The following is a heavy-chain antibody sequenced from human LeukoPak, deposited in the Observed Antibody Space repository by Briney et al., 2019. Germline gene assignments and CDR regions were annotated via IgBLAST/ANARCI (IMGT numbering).Heavy chain of an antibody. CDR2: IIPIFGTA. CDR3: TRDCRDGYNVEYFDY. V-gene: IGHV1-69*05. CDR1: GDTFSSYA. D-gene: IGHD5-24*01. J-gene: IGHJ4*02. Sequence: ASVKVSCKASGDTFSSYAISWVRHAPGQGLEWMGRIIPIFGTANYAQKFQGRVTITTDESTSTAYMELSSMRSEDTAVYYCTRDCRDGYNVEYFDYWGQGNLVTVSS.